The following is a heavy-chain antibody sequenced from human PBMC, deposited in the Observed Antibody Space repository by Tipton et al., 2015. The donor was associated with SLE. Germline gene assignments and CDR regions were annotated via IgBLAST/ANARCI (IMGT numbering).Heavy chain of an antibody. CDR1: GGSISSYY. D-gene: IGHD2-2*02. CDR2: INHSGST. CDR3: AREGDIVVVPAAIPFDY. Sequence: LRLSCTVSGGSISSYYWSWIRQPPGKGLEWIGEINHSGSTNYNPSLKSRVTISVDTSKNQFSLKLSSVTAADTAVYYCAREGDIVVVPAAIPFDYWGQGTLVTVSS. J-gene: IGHJ4*02. V-gene: IGHV4-34*01.